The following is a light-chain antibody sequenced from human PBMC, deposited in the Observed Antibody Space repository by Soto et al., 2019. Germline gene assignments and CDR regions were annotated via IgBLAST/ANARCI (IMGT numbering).Light chain of an antibody. J-gene: IGKJ1*01. CDR2: EAS. CDR1: QSVSTW. Sequence: DIQMTQSPSTLSASVGDRVTITCRPSQSVSTWLAWYQQKPGEAPNLLIYEASRLQSGVPSRFSGSASGREFTLTITNLQPDDVATYYCQQYNDQQWTFGQGTKVDIK. CDR3: QQYNDQQWT. V-gene: IGKV1-5*01.